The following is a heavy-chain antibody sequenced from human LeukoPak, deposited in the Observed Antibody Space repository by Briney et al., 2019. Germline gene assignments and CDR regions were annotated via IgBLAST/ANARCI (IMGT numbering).Heavy chain of an antibody. D-gene: IGHD1/OR15-1a*01. V-gene: IGHV3-30*18. CDR2: ISPDGNIE. J-gene: IGHJ4*02. Sequence: GGSLRLSCAASGFTFTTFGIHWVRQAPGKGLEWVTAISPDGNIEYYTDSVKGRFTISRDNSKNMIYLQMNSLRGEDSAVYYCAKINNDDDYWGQGTLVTVSS. CDR1: GFTFTTFG. CDR3: AKINNDDDY.